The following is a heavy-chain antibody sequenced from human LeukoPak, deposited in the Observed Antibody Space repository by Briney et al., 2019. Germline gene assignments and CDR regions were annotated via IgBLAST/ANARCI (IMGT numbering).Heavy chain of an antibody. CDR3: ARTHFDSLGWFDP. Sequence: SETLSPTCTVSGGSMRSSNFYWGWIRQPPGKGLEWIGNINYSGLTYYNPSVKSRVTLSVDVSKNRFSLHLTSVTAADTALYFCARTHFDSLGWFDPWGQGIQVIVSS. D-gene: IGHD3-9*01. J-gene: IGHJ5*02. CDR2: INYSGLT. CDR1: GGSMRSSNFY. V-gene: IGHV4-39*07.